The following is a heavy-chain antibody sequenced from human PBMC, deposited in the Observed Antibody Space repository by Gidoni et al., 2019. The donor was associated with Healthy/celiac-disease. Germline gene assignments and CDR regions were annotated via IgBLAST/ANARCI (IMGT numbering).Heavy chain of an antibody. D-gene: IGHD7-27*01. Sequence: QVRLVHSGAAVKKPGASVTVSCKASGSTFTIYYMPWLRQAPGQGLQWMGIINPSGGSKSDAQKFQGRVTMTRDTSTSTVYMELSSLRSEDTAVYYCARDMALLGWGRAPGDYWGQGTLVTVSS. V-gene: IGHV1-46*01. CDR3: ARDMALLGWGRAPGDY. CDR1: GSTFTIYY. CDR2: INPSGGSK. J-gene: IGHJ4*02.